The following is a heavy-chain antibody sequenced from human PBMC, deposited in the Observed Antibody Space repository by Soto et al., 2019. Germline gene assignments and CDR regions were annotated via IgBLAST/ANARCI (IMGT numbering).Heavy chain of an antibody. Sequence: EAQLVESGGGLVQPGGSLRLSCVVSGFSFSTSWMGWVRQAPGNGLEWVATINQDGSETHYVDSVKGRFTISRDSAMNSVSLQMNSLRAEDTAVYYCARDTLWNTAMGVFDHWGRGTLVTVSS. D-gene: IGHD5-18*01. J-gene: IGHJ4*02. CDR1: GFSFSTSW. V-gene: IGHV3-7*03. CDR2: INQDGSET. CDR3: ARDTLWNTAMGVFDH.